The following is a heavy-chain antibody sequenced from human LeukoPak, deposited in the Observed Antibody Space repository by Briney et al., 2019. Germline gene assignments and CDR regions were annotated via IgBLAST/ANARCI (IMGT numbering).Heavy chain of an antibody. D-gene: IGHD3-22*01. J-gene: IGHJ4*02. CDR1: GYTFTGYY. CDR3: AREASNDSSGPPFDY. V-gene: IGHV1-46*01. Sequence: ASVKVSCKASGYTFTGYYMHWVRQAPGQGLEWMGIINPSGGSTSYAQKFQGRVTMTRDTSTSTVYMELSSLRSEDTAVYYCAREASNDSSGPPFDYWGQGTLVTVSS. CDR2: INPSGGST.